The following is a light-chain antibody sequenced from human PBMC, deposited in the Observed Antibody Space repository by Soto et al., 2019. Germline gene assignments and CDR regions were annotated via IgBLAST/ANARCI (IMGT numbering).Light chain of an antibody. V-gene: IGKV3-20*01. CDR3: LQYGSSSRT. Sequence: EIVLTQSPGTLSLSPGERATLSCRASQSVRSSYLAWYQQKFGQAPRLLIYDASSRATGVPDRFSGSGSGTDFTLTISRLEPEDFAVYYCLQYGSSSRTFGQGTTVAFK. CDR1: QSVRSSY. J-gene: IGKJ1*01. CDR2: DAS.